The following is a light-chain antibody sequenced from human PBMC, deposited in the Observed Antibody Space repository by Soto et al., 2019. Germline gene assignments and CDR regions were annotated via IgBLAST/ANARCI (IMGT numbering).Light chain of an antibody. CDR1: SSDVGGYNY. V-gene: IGLV2-14*03. Sequence: QSALTQPASVSGSPGQSITISCTGTSSDVGGYNYVSWYQQHPDKAPKLVIYDVSNRPSGVSNRFSASKSGNTASLTISGLQAEDEADYYCISYTRSGTRVFGGGNKLTFL. CDR2: DVS. J-gene: IGLJ3*02. CDR3: ISYTRSGTRV.